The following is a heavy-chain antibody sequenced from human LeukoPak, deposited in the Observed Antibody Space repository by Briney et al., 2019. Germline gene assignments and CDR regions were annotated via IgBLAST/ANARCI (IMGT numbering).Heavy chain of an antibody. J-gene: IGHJ4*02. V-gene: IGHV3-7*01. Sequence: GGSLRLSCAASGFTFSSYWMSWVRQAPGKGLEWVANIKKDGSEKYYVDSVKGRFTISRDNAKTSLYLQMNSLRAEDTAVYYCARVDGYDFFFDYWGQGTLVTVSS. CDR3: ARVDGYDFFFDY. CDR1: GFTFSSYW. CDR2: IKKDGSEK. D-gene: IGHD3-3*01.